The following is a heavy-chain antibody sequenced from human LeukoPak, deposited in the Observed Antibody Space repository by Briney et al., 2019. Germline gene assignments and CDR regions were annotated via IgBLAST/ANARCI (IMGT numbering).Heavy chain of an antibody. J-gene: IGHJ4*02. CDR2: IYTSGST. CDR1: GGSISTYS. D-gene: IGHD2-15*01. V-gene: IGHV4-4*07. CDR3: ARYCSGGSCYQSFDC. Sequence: SETLSLICTVSGGSISTYSWSWIRQPAGKGLEWIGRIYTSGSTNYTPSLKSRVTMSLDTSKNQFSLKLSSVTAADTAAYFCARYCSGGSCYQSFDCWGQGTLVTVSS.